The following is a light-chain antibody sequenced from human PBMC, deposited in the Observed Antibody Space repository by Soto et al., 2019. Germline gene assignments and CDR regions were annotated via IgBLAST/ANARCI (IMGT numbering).Light chain of an antibody. CDR2: AAS. V-gene: IGKV1-39*01. CDR1: QDINRW. CDR3: QQSYNTSWT. Sequence: DIQMTQSPSTLSASVGDRVTITCRASQDINRWLAWYQQKPGKAPKLLIYAASSLQSGVPSRFSGSGSETDFTLTISSLQPEDFATYSCQQSYNTSWTFGQGTKVDNK. J-gene: IGKJ1*01.